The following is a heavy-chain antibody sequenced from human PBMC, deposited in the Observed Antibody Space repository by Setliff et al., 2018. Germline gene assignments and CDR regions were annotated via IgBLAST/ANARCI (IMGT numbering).Heavy chain of an antibody. CDR1: GGTFSSYA. Sequence: ASVKVSCKASGGTFSSYAISWVRQAPGQGLEWMGGIIPIFGTANYAQKLQGRVTMTTDTSTSTAYMELRSLRSDDTAVYYCARDTYIGDFWSGYYIQGRFDPWGQGTLVTVSS. D-gene: IGHD3-3*01. V-gene: IGHV1-69*05. CDR3: ARDTYIGDFWSGYYIQGRFDP. CDR2: IIPIFGTA. J-gene: IGHJ5*02.